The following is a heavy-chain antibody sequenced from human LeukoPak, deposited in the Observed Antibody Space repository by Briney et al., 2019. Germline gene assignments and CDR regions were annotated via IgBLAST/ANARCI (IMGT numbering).Heavy chain of an antibody. CDR1: GFTFRSYA. CDR3: ARGYCSSTSCYRRGNWFDP. CDR2: ISYDGSNK. V-gene: IGHV3-30*04. Sequence: PGRSLRLSCAASGFTFRSYAMHWVRQAPGKGLEWVAVISYDGSNKYYADSVKGRSTISRDNSKNTLYLQMNSLRAEDTAVYYCARGYCSSTSCYRRGNWFDPWGQGTLVTVSS. D-gene: IGHD2-2*01. J-gene: IGHJ5*02.